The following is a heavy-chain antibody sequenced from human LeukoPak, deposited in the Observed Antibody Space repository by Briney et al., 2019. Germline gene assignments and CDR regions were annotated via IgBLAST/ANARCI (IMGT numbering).Heavy chain of an antibody. CDR2: IFYSEST. CDR3: WRSDDFWSGYYGY. J-gene: IGHJ4*02. D-gene: IGHD3-3*01. V-gene: IGHV4-59*12. CDR1: GVSISSYS. Sequence: SETLSLTCTVSGVSISSYSWSWIRQPPGKGLEWIGYIFYSESTNYNPSLKSRVTISVDTSKKQFSINQRSVIAAHTAVYYSWRSDDFWSGYYGYWGQGNLVTVSS.